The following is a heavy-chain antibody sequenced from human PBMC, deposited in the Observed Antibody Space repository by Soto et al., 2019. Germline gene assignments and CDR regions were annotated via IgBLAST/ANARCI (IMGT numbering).Heavy chain of an antibody. D-gene: IGHD3-3*01. CDR2: ISHDGRIE. CDR1: GFTFSTFA. CDR3: ARDGLPDDFRSGGYWFDP. V-gene: IGHV3-30-3*01. J-gene: IGHJ5*02. Sequence: QVHLVESGGGVVQPGRSLRLSCAASGFTFSTFALHRVRQAPGEGLEWVALISHDGRIEKYADSVKGRFTISRDNSKNTLYMQMDSLRLEDTGVYYCARDGLPDDFRSGGYWFDPWGQGTQVTVSS.